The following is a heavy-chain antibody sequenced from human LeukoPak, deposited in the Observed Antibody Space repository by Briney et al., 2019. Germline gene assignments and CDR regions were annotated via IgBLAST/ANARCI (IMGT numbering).Heavy chain of an antibody. D-gene: IGHD1-26*01. CDR2: IWFDGSKK. CDR1: GFSFSSYC. Sequence: GGSLRLSCEASGFSFSSYCMHWVSQAPGKGLEWVAVIWFDGSKKYYADSVKGRFTISRDNSKNTLYLQMNSLRVEDTAVYYCARVGGGSYYFDYWGQGTLVTVSS. V-gene: IGHV3-33*01. CDR3: ARVGGGSYYFDY. J-gene: IGHJ4*02.